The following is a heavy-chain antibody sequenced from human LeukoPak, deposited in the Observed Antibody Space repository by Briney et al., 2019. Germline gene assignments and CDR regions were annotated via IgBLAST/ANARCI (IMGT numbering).Heavy chain of an antibody. CDR2: IIPIFGTA. CDR3: ARGYGGYAARGFDY. CDR1: GGTFNRYA. Sequence: ASVKVSCKASGGTFNRYAISWVRQAPGQGLEWMGGIIPIFGTANYAQKFQGRVTITADKSTSTAYMELSSLRSEDTAVYYCARGYGGYAARGFDYWGQGTLVTVSS. D-gene: IGHD4-17*01. J-gene: IGHJ4*02. V-gene: IGHV1-69*06.